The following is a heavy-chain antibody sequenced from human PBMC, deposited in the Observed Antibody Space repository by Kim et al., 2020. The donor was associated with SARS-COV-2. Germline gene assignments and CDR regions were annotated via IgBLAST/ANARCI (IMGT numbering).Heavy chain of an antibody. CDR1: GFTFSSYS. V-gene: IGHV3-48*02. J-gene: IGHJ6*02. CDR3: ARDRPPGDYGMDV. Sequence: GGSLRLSCAASGFTFSSYSMNWVRQAPGKGLEWVSYISSSSSTIYYADSVKGRFTISRDNAKNSLYLQMNSPRDEDTAVYYCARDRPPGDYGMDVWGQGTTVTVSS. CDR2: ISSSSSTI.